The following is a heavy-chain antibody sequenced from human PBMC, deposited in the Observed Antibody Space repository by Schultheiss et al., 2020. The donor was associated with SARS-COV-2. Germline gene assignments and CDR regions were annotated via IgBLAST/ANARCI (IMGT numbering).Heavy chain of an antibody. CDR2: IYTSGST. V-gene: IGHV4-4*07. D-gene: IGHD6-13*01. CDR3: ARARENPYSSSWYGDFDY. Sequence: SQTLSLTCTVSGGSISSYYWSWIRQPAGKGLEWIGRIYTSGSTNYNPSLKSRVTMSVDTSKNQFSLKLSSVTAADTAVYYCARARENPYSSSWYGDFDYWGQGTLVTVSS. J-gene: IGHJ4*02. CDR1: GGSISSYY.